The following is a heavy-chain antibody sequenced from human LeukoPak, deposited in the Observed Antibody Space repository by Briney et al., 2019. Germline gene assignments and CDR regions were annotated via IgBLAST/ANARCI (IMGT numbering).Heavy chain of an antibody. J-gene: IGHJ4*02. Sequence: GGSLRLSCAAPGFTFGDYYMNWIRQAPGKGLEWVSYISSGGSIIYYADSVKGRFTISRDNAKNSLYLQMNSLRAEDTAVYYCARGHGDYSIYDYWGQGTLVTVSS. V-gene: IGHV3-11*01. CDR3: ARGHGDYSIYDY. D-gene: IGHD4-4*01. CDR1: GFTFGDYY. CDR2: ISSGGSII.